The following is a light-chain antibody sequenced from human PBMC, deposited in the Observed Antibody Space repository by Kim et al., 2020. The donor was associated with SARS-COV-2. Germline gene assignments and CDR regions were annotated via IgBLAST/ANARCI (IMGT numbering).Light chain of an antibody. J-gene: IGLJ1*01. Sequence: SYELTQPPSVSVAPGKTARITCGGNNIGSKSVHWYQQKPGQAPVLVIYYDSDRPSGIPERFSGSNSGNTATLTISRVEAGDEADYYCQVWDSSSGHYVFGTGNKVTVL. V-gene: IGLV3-21*04. CDR1: NIGSKS. CDR2: YDS. CDR3: QVWDSSSGHYV.